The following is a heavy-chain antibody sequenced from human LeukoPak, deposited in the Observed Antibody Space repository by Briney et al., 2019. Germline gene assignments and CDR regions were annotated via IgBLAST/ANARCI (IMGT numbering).Heavy chain of an antibody. D-gene: IGHD5-18*01. J-gene: IGHJ4*02. Sequence: PGRSLRLSCAASGFTFSSYGMHWVRQAPGKGLEWVAVIWYDGSNKYYADSVKGRFTISRDNSKNTLYLQMNSLRAEDTAVYYCAKDLLYSYCFGGVDYWGQGTLVTVSS. CDR1: GFTFSSYG. CDR3: AKDLLYSYCFGGVDY. CDR2: IWYDGSNK. V-gene: IGHV3-33*06.